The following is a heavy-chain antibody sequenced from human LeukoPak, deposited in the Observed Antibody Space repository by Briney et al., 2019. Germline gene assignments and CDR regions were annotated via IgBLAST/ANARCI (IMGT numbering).Heavy chain of an antibody. CDR3: ARETPHNDF. CDR2: ISNDGDT. Sequence: GGSLRLSCAASGFTVSSNYMSWVRQGPGKGLECVSVISNDGDTFYADSVKGRFTISRDNSKNTLYGQMNTLRADDTAIYYCARETPHNDFWGQGTLVTVSS. J-gene: IGHJ4*02. V-gene: IGHV3-53*01. CDR1: GFTVSSNY.